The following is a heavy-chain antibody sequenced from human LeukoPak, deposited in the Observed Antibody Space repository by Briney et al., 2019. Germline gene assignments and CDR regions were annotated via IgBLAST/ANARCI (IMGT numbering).Heavy chain of an antibody. CDR3: ARDRGYCSGGGCYSGGVDY. V-gene: IGHV3-7*05. Sequence: PGGSLRLSCAASGFSFSAYWMSWVRQAPGKGLEWVANIKVDGTEKYYVDSVKGRFTISRDNAKNSLSLQMSGLRAEDTAVYYCARDRGYCSGGGCYSGGVDYWGQGTLVTVSS. D-gene: IGHD2-15*01. J-gene: IGHJ4*02. CDR2: IKVDGTEK. CDR1: GFSFSAYW.